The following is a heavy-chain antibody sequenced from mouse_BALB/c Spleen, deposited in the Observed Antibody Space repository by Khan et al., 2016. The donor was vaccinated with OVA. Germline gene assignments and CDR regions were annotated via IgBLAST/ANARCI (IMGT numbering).Heavy chain of an antibody. CDR3: TRAGWAAFAY. D-gene: IGHD1-1*02. CDR1: GYTFTSYY. CDR2: INPSNGGT. J-gene: IGHJ3*01. Sequence: VQLQQSGAELVKPGASVKLSCKASGYTFTSYYIYWVKQRPGQGLEWIGGINPSNGGTYFNEKFESKATLTVDKSSRPAFMHVSSLKSEDSAVYYCTRAGWAAFAYWGQGTLVTVSA. V-gene: IGHV1S81*02.